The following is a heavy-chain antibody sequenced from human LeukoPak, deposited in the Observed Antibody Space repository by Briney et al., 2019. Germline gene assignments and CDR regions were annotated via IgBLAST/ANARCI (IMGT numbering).Heavy chain of an antibody. V-gene: IGHV3-11*01. CDR1: GFTFSDYY. CDR3: ASSTVTTVSYYYGMDV. J-gene: IGHJ6*02. D-gene: IGHD4-17*01. CDR2: ISSRGSTI. Sequence: GGSLRLSCAASGFTFSDYYMSWIRQAPGKGLELVSYISSRGSTIYYADAVKGRFTISRHSAKPSLYLKMNSLRAEDTAVYYCASSTVTTVSYYYGMDVWGQGTTVTVSS.